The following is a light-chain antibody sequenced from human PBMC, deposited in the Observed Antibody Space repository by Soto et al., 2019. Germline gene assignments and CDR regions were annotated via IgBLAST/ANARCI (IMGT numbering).Light chain of an antibody. CDR3: QQYNSYSST. V-gene: IGKV1-5*01. CDR1: QSISSW. J-gene: IGKJ1*01. CDR2: DAS. Sequence: DIQMTQSPSTLSASVGDRVTITCRASQSISSWLAWYQQKPGKAPKLLIYDASSLESGVPSRFSGSGSGTEFTLTISSLQPDDFATYYCQQYNSYSSTVGQGTKVDIK.